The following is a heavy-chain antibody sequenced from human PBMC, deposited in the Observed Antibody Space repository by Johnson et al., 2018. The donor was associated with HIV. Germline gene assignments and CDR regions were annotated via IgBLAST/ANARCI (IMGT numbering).Heavy chain of an antibody. Sequence: QVQLVASGGGVVQPGRSLRLSCAASDFMFSSFCMHWVRHTPGKGLEWVAFIRYDGRHTWSAESVKGRSTLSRDNSKDTWFLQMNSLRTDDSAVYHCAKTASGWGPRDDACDLWGQGTKVIVSS. V-gene: IGHV3-30*02. CDR1: DFMFSSFC. CDR2: IRYDGRHT. CDR3: AKTASGWGPRDDACDL. D-gene: IGHD3-10*01. J-gene: IGHJ3*01.